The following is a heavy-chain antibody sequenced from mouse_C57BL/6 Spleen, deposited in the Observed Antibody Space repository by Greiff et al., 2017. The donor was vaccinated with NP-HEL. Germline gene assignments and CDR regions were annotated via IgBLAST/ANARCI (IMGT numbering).Heavy chain of an antibody. CDR2: IYPGDGDT. CDR3: ASKVELGRDYAMDY. V-gene: IGHV1-82*01. D-gene: IGHD4-1*01. Sequence: QVQLQQSGPELVKPGASVKISCKASGYAFSSSWMNWVKQRPGKGLEWIGRIYPGDGDTNYNGKFKGKATLTADKASSTAYMRPSSLTSEDSAVYVCASKVELGRDYAMDYWGQGTSVTVSS. CDR1: GYAFSSSW. J-gene: IGHJ4*01.